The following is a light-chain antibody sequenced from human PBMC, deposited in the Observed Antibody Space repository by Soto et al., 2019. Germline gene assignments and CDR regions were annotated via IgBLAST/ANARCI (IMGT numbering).Light chain of an antibody. CDR2: GAS. Sequence: DIQLTQSPSFLSASVGDRVTITCRASQGIRSYLAWYQQRPGKAPELLLYGASTLRPGGASRFSGSGSGTEFTLTISSLQPEDFATYFCQQLNTFPPFFTFGPGTKVDIK. CDR1: QGIRSY. J-gene: IGKJ3*01. CDR3: QQLNTFPPFFT. V-gene: IGKV1-9*01.